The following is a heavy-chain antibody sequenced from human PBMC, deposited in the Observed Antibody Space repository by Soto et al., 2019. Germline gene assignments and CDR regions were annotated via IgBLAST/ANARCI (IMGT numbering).Heavy chain of an antibody. V-gene: IGHV1-2*02. CDR3: ARDPDYGDYGVSFFDS. Sequence: QGQLVQSVAEVKKPGASVKVSCKTSGYSFADYYIQGILQAPGQCLEWMVWINPTSGGTVYAQNFQDRVSMTRYTSISTAYMELRRLHSDDTAVYYCARDPDYGDYGVSFFDSWGQGTPVTGSS. D-gene: IGHD4-17*01. CDR1: GYSFADYY. J-gene: IGHJ4*02. CDR2: INPTSGGT.